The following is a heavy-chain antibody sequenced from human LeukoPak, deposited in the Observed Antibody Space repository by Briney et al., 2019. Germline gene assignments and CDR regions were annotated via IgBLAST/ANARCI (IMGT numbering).Heavy chain of an antibody. V-gene: IGHV3-30-3*01. Sequence: GSLRLSCAASGFTFSSYAMHWVRQAPGKGLGGVAVISYDGSNKYYADSVKGRFTISRDNSKNTLYLQMNSLRAEDTAVYYCARSTVPATAADYWGQGTLVTVSS. CDR2: ISYDGSNK. J-gene: IGHJ4*02. D-gene: IGHD2-2*01. CDR1: GFTFSSYA. CDR3: ARSTVPATAADY.